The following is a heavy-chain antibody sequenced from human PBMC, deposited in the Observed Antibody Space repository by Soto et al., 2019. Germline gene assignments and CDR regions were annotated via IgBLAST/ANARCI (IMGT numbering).Heavy chain of an antibody. CDR3: ARTGANWNPKGYYFDY. CDR2: IYYSGST. Sequence: PSETLSLTCTVSGGSVSSGSYYWSWIRQPPGKGLEWIGYIYYSGSTNYNPSLKSRATISVDTSKNQFSLKLSSVTAADTAVYYCARTGANWNPKGYYFDYWGQGTLVTVSS. V-gene: IGHV4-61*01. J-gene: IGHJ4*02. D-gene: IGHD1-1*01. CDR1: GGSVSSGSYY.